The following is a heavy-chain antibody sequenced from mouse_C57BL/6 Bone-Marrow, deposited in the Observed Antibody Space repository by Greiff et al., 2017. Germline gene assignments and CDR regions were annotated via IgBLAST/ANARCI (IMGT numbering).Heavy chain of an antibody. J-gene: IGHJ4*01. Sequence: QVQLQQSGPELVKPGASVTISCKASGYAFSSSWMNWVKQRPGKGLEWIGRIYPGDGDTNYNGKFKGKATLTADKSSSTAYMRLSSLTSEDSAVYFCARGGDSSDPLPMDYWGQGTSVTVAS. V-gene: IGHV1-82*01. D-gene: IGHD3-2*02. CDR3: ARGGDSSDPLPMDY. CDR2: IYPGDGDT. CDR1: GYAFSSSW.